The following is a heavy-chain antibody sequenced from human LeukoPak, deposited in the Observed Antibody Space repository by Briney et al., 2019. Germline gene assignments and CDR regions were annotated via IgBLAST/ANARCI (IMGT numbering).Heavy chain of an antibody. CDR2: IYYSGST. V-gene: IGHV4-30-4*01. D-gene: IGHD4-17*01. CDR1: GGSISSGDYY. J-gene: IGHJ5*02. Sequence: SETLSLTCTVSGGSISSGDYYWSWIRQPPGKGLEWIGYIYYSGSTYYNPSLKSRVTISVDTSKNQFSLRLSSLTAADTAVYYCARHSNTYGDYEGNWFDPWGQGTLVTVSS. CDR3: ARHSNTYGDYEGNWFDP.